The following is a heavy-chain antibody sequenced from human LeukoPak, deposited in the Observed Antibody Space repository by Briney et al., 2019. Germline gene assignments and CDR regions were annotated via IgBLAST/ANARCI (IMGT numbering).Heavy chain of an antibody. CDR3: VREQWLNWLDP. CDR1: GYSISSGYY. CDR2: IYHSGTT. J-gene: IGHJ5*02. D-gene: IGHD6-19*01. Sequence: SETLSLTCSVSGYSISSGYYWGWIRQPPGKGLEWIGTIYHSGTTFYNPSLQSRVTVSLDTSKNQFSLHLDYVTLEDTAVYYCVREQWLNWLDPWGQGTLVTVSS. V-gene: IGHV4-38-2*02.